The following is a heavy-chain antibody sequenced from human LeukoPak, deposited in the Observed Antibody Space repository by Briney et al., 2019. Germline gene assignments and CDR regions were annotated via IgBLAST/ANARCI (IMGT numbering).Heavy chain of an antibody. J-gene: IGHJ5*02. D-gene: IGHD2-15*01. Sequence: ASVKVSCKVSGYTLTELSMHWVRQAPGQGLEWMGWINPNTADTNYAQKFQGRVTMTRDTSISTAYMELRRLTYDDTAVYYCARGPLEYCSGGSCYSGRNWLDPWGQGTRVTASS. CDR2: INPNTADT. CDR3: ARGPLEYCSGGSCYSGRNWLDP. V-gene: IGHV1-2*02. CDR1: GYTLTELS.